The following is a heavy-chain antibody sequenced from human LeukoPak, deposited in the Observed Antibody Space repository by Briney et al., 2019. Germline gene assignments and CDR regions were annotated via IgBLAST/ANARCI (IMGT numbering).Heavy chain of an antibody. CDR3: ARERDGYNPQSFNY. D-gene: IGHD5-24*01. V-gene: IGHV3-33*01. Sequence: GGSLRLSCTASGFPFSSYGMHWVRQAPGKGLVWVTVIWPDGSIKYYADSVKGRFTVSRDNSKNTLYLQMNSLRAEDTAVYYCARERDGYNPQSFNYWGQGTLVTVSS. J-gene: IGHJ4*02. CDR2: IWPDGSIK. CDR1: GFPFSSYG.